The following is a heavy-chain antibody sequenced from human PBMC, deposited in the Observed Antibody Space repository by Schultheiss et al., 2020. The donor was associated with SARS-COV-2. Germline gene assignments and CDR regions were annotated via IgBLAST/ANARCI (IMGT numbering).Heavy chain of an antibody. CDR2: IYYSGST. D-gene: IGHD4-23*01. CDR1: GGSISSGDYY. V-gene: IGHV4-30-4*01. J-gene: IGHJ6*02. Sequence: SETLSLTCTVSGGSISSGDYYWSWIRQPPGKGLEWIGYIYYSGSTYYNPSLKSRVTISVDTSKNQFSLKLSSVTAADTAVYYCARDRVTIDYYYYYGMDVWGQGTTVTVSS. CDR3: ARDRVTIDYYYYYGMDV.